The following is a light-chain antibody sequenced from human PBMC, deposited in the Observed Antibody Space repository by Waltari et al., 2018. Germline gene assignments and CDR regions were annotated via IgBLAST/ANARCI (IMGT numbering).Light chain of an antibody. V-gene: IGLV2-23*02. CDR2: DVS. CDR3: CSYAGSSTYV. Sequence: QSALTQPASVSGCPGQSVTISCTGTSSDVGGYNYVSWYQQHPGKAPKLMIYDVSKRPSGVSNRFSGSKSGNTASLTISGLQAEDEADYYCCSYAGSSTYVFGTGTKVTVL. J-gene: IGLJ1*01. CDR1: SSDVGGYNY.